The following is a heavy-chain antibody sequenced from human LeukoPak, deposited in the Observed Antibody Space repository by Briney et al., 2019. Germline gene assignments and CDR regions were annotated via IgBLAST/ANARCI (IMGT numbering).Heavy chain of an antibody. CDR1: GGSISSYY. Sequence: PETLSLTCTVSGGSISSYYWSWIRQPAGKGLEWIGRIYTTGSTNYNPSLKSRVTMSVDTSKNQFSLKLTSVTAADTAVYYCARDLYGSGSYANFDYWGQGTLVTVSS. J-gene: IGHJ4*02. CDR2: IYTTGST. CDR3: ARDLYGSGSYANFDY. V-gene: IGHV4-4*07. D-gene: IGHD3-10*01.